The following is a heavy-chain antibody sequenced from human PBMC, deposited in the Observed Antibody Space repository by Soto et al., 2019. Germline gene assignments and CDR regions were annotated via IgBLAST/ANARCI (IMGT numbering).Heavy chain of an antibody. V-gene: IGHV4-39*01. D-gene: IGHD3-10*01. J-gene: IGHJ3*01. CDR2: IYYSGST. Sequence: PSETLSLTCTVSGGSISSSSYYWGWIRQPPGKGLEWIGSIYYSGSTYYNPSLKSRVTISVDTSKNQFSLKLSSVTAADTAEYYCVRHVGSYWFWAFDARAQRTSVTVSS. CDR3: VRHVGSYWFWAFDA. CDR1: GGSISSSSYY.